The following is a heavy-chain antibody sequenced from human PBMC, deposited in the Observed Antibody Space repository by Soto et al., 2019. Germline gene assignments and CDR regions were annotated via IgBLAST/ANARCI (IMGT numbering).Heavy chain of an antibody. V-gene: IGHV3-72*01. D-gene: IGHD1-1*01. Sequence: EVQLVESGGGLVQPGGSLRLSCAASGFTFSDHYMDWVRQAPGKGLEWVGRIRNRVNSYTTEYAASVKGRFTISRDDSENSQYLQMNSLTIEDTAVYYCAGGKGTTWTDHALDICCQGTMVTASS. CDR1: GFTFSDHY. CDR3: AGGKGTTWTDHALDI. J-gene: IGHJ3*02. CDR2: IRNRVNSYTT.